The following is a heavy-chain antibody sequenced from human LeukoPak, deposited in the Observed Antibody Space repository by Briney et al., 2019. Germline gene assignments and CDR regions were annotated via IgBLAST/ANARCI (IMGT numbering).Heavy chain of an antibody. Sequence: GGSLRLSCAASGFTFSSYSMNWVRQAPGKGLEWVSGISVSSRYKNYADSMKGRFTISRDNAKNSLYLQMNSLRAEDTAVYYCARENDSSSWYRSAFDIWGQGTMVTVSS. V-gene: IGHV3-21*01. J-gene: IGHJ3*02. D-gene: IGHD6-13*01. CDR1: GFTFSSYS. CDR2: ISVSSRYK. CDR3: ARENDSSSWYRSAFDI.